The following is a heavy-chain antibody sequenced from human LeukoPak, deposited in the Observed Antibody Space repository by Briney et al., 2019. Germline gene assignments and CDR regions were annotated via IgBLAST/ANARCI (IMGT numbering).Heavy chain of an antibody. CDR1: GXXSXYA. CDR3: AKDPNRYCSSTSCSNRFDP. D-gene: IGHD2-2*01. J-gene: IGHJ5*02. Sequence: GXXSXYAXXWVRQAPGQGLEWXXGIXPIFGTANYAQKFQGRVTITADESTSTAYMELSSLRSEDTAVYYCAKDPNRYCSSTSCSNRFDPWGQGTLVTVSS. V-gene: IGHV1-69*01. CDR2: IXPIFGTA.